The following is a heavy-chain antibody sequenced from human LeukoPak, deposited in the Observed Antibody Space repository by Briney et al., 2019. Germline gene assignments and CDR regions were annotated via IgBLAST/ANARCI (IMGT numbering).Heavy chain of an antibody. Sequence: GGSLRLSCAASAFTFSSYWMSWVRQAPGKGLEWVANINQDGSEKYYVDSVKGRFTISRDNAKNSLYLQMNSLRAEDTAVYYCAGGDDCDFWGQGTLVTVSS. J-gene: IGHJ4*02. CDR1: AFTFSSYW. V-gene: IGHV3-7*05. CDR3: AGGDDCDF. CDR2: INQDGSEK.